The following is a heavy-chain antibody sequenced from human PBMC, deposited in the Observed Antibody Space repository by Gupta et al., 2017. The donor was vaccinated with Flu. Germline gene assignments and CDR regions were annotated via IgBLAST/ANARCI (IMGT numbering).Heavy chain of an antibody. CDR1: GGSISGSY. J-gene: IGHJ5*02. V-gene: IGHV4-59*12. CDR2: IYYSGAA. Sequence: LTCSVSGGSISGSYWSWIRQAPGKGLEWIGYIYYSGAANYNPSLKSRVTMSVDTSKNQFSLRLSSVTTADTAVPLCARDHLNYHSDAWGQG. CDR3: ARDHLNYHSDA. D-gene: IGHD1-7*01.